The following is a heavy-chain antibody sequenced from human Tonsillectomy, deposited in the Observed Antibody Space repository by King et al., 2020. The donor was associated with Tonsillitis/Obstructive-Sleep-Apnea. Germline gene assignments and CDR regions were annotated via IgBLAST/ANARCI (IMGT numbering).Heavy chain of an antibody. CDR1: GGSFSGYY. Sequence: VQLQQWGAGLLKPSETLSLTCAVYGGSFSGYYWSWIRQPPGKGLEWIGEINHSGSTNYNPSLKSRVTISVDTSKNQFSLKLSSVTAADTAVYYCARHPGYCSSTSCYRFVYWGQGTLVTVSS. V-gene: IGHV4-34*01. CDR3: ARHPGYCSSTSCYRFVY. D-gene: IGHD2-2*01. CDR2: INHSGST. J-gene: IGHJ4*02.